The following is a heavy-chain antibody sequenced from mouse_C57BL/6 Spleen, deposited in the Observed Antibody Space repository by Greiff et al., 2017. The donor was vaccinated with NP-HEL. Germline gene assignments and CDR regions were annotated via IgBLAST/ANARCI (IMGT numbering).Heavy chain of an antibody. Sequence: VKLQESGAELMKPGASVKLSCKATGYTFTGYWIEWVKQRPGHGLEWIGEILPGSGSTNYNEKFKGKATFTADTSSNTAYMQLSSLTTEDSAIYDCARRKHYYGSSYDAMDYWGQGTSVTVSS. CDR2: ILPGSGST. CDR1: GYTFTGYW. V-gene: IGHV1-9*01. D-gene: IGHD1-1*01. CDR3: ARRKHYYGSSYDAMDY. J-gene: IGHJ4*01.